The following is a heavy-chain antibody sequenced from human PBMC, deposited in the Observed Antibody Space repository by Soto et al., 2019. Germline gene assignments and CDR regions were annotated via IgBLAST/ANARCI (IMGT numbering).Heavy chain of an antibody. CDR3: TRARYFDWLFLTPYDAFDI. CDR2: IRSKAYGGTT. V-gene: IGHV3-49*03. CDR1: GFTFGDYA. Sequence: PGGSLRLSCTASGFTFGDYAMSWFRQAPGKGLEWVGFIRSKAYGGTTEYAASVKGRFTISRDDSKSIAYLQMNSLKTEDTAVYYCTRARYFDWLFLTPYDAFDIWGQGTMVTVSS. J-gene: IGHJ3*02. D-gene: IGHD3-9*01.